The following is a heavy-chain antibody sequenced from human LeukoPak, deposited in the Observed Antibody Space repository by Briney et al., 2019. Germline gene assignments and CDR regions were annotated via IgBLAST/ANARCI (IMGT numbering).Heavy chain of an antibody. V-gene: IGHV3-48*01. CDR3: ARDVGVTGADDY. D-gene: IGHD6-13*01. CDR1: GFTFSSYS. Sequence: GGSLRLSCAASGFTFSSYSMNWVRQAPGKGLEWVSYIHWSGSIIYYADSVKGRFTISRDNGKNSLFLQMNSLRVEDTAMYYCARDVGVTGADDYWGQGTLVTVSS. J-gene: IGHJ4*02. CDR2: IHWSGSII.